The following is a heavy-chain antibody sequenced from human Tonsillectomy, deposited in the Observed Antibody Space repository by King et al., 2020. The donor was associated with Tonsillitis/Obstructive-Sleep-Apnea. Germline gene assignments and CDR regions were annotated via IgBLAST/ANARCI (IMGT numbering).Heavy chain of an antibody. Sequence: VQLQQWGAGLLKPSETLSLTCAVYGGSFSGYYWSWIRQPPGKGLEWIGEINHSGSTNYNPSLKSRVTISVDTSKNQFSLKLSSVTAADTAVYYCARGNRGYSSSWYEYYYYYYYMDVWGKGTTVTVSS. J-gene: IGHJ6*03. CDR2: INHSGST. CDR3: ARGNRGYSSSWYEYYYYYYYMDV. D-gene: IGHD6-13*01. CDR1: GGSFSGYY. V-gene: IGHV4-34*01.